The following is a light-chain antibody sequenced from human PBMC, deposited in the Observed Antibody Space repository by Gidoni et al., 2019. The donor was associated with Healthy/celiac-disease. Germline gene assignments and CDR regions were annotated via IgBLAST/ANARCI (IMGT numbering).Light chain of an antibody. J-gene: IGKJ1*01. CDR3: QQYYSTPWT. CDR2: WAS. V-gene: IGKV4-1*01. CDR1: QSVLYSSNNTNY. Sequence: DIVMTQSPDSLAVSLGERATINCKSSQSVLYSSNNTNYLAWYQQKPGQPPKLLIYWASTRESGVPDRVSGSGSGTDFTLTISSLQAEDVAVYYCQQYYSTPWTFGQGTKVEIK.